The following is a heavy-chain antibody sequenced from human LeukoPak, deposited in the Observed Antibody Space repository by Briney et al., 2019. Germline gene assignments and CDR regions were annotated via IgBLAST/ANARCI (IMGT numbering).Heavy chain of an antibody. CDR1: GYTFTSYY. Sequence: GASVKVSCKASGYTFTSYYMHWVRRAPGQGLEWMGIINPSGGSTSYAQKFQGRVTMTRDTSTSTVYMELSSLRSEDTAVYYCARDRDYDFWSGNRNYYFDYWGQGTLVTVSS. CDR2: INPSGGST. J-gene: IGHJ4*02. D-gene: IGHD3-3*01. V-gene: IGHV1-46*01. CDR3: ARDRDYDFWSGNRNYYFDY.